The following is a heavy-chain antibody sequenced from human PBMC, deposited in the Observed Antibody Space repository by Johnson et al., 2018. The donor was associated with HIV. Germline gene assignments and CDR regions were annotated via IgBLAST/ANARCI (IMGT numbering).Heavy chain of an antibody. CDR3: VRGGLGYQNFHDAFDM. J-gene: IGHJ3*02. V-gene: IGHV3-20*04. CDR2: MNWNGGRT. D-gene: IGHD2-2*01. CDR1: GFTFSSYW. Sequence: EHLVESGGGLVQPGGSLRLSCAASGFTFSSYWMSWVRQAPGKGLEWVAGMNWNGGRTVYADSVKCRLTISRDNAKNSLYLQMNSLRAEDTALYYCVRGGLGYQNFHDAFDMWGQGTMVTVSS.